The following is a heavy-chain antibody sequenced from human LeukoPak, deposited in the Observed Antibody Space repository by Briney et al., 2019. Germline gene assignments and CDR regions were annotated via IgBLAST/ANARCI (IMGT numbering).Heavy chain of an antibody. J-gene: IGHJ5*02. V-gene: IGHV4-30-2*01. CDR2: TYHSGST. Sequence: PSETLSLTCTVSGGSISSGGYYWSWIRQPPGTGLEWIGYTYHSGSTYYNPSLKSRVTISVDRSKNQFSLKLSSVTAADTAVYYCARDEFGRSTYNWFDPWGQGTLVTVSS. CDR1: GGSISSGGYY. D-gene: IGHD2-2*01. CDR3: ARDEFGRSTYNWFDP.